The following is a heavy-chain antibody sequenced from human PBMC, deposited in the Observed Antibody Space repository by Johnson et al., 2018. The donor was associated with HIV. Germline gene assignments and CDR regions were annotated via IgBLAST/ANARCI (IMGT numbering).Heavy chain of an antibody. Sequence: MLLVESGGGVVHPGGSLRLSCSASGFTVSSNYMNWVRQSPGPGLVWVSALYSGGSTSYAAPLSGPVTIFTDNSKNSLYLQMNSLIAEDTAFYYCSRIRRYYYDSSGYPNLGFDIWGRGTMVTVSS. CDR2: LYSGGST. CDR1: GFTVSSNY. D-gene: IGHD3-22*01. V-gene: IGHV3-53*01. J-gene: IGHJ3*02. CDR3: SRIRRYYYDSSGYPNLGFDI.